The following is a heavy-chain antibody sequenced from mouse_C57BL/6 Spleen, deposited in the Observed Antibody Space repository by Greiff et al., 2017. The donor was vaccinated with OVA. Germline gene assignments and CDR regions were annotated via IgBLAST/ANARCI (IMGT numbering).Heavy chain of an antibody. D-gene: IGHD2-3*01. CDR1: GYTFTSYW. CDR3: ARSGDGYYWFAY. J-gene: IGHJ3*01. Sequence: QVQLQQPGAELVKPGASVKMSCTASGYTFTSYWITWVKQRPGQGLEWIGDIYPGSGSTNYNEKFKSKATLTVDTSSSTAYMQLSSLTSEDSAVYYCARSGDGYYWFAYWGQGTLVTVSA. V-gene: IGHV1-55*01. CDR2: IYPGSGST.